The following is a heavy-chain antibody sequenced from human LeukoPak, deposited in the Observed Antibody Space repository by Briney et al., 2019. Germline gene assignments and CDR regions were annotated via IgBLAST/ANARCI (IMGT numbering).Heavy chain of an antibody. CDR3: ARQLYSSGSYYAPMDV. Sequence: PSETLSLTCTVSGGSISSYFWGWIRQPPGKGLEWIGSIHYSGSTYHDPSLKSRVTVSLDTSKNQFSLKLSSVTATDTAVYYCARQLYSSGSYYAPMDVWGKGTTVTISS. D-gene: IGHD3-10*01. V-gene: IGHV4-39*01. J-gene: IGHJ6*03. CDR2: IHYSGST. CDR1: GGSISSYF.